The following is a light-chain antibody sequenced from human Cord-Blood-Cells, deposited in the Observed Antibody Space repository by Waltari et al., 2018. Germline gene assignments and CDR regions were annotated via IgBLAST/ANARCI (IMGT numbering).Light chain of an antibody. Sequence: QSALTQPRSVSGSPGQSVTISCTGTSSDVGGYNYVSWYQQHPGKAPKLMIYDVSKRPSGGPDRFSGSKSCNTASLTISGLQAEDEADYYCCSYAGSYTVVFGGGTKLTVL. CDR3: CSYAGSYTVV. J-gene: IGLJ2*01. V-gene: IGLV2-11*01. CDR1: SSDVGGYNY. CDR2: DVS.